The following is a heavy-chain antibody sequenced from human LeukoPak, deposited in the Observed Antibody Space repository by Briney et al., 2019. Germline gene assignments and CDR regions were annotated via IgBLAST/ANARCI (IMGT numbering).Heavy chain of an antibody. J-gene: IGHJ4*02. D-gene: IGHD6-19*01. CDR2: ISGSGGST. CDR3: AKGRGVAGTYAIDY. V-gene: IGHV3-23*01. Sequence: GGSLRLSCAASGFTFSSYAMSWVRQAPGKGLEWVSAISGSGGSTYYADSVKGRFTISRDNSKNTLYLQMNSQRAEDTAVYYCAKGRGVAGTYAIDYWGQGTLVTVSS. CDR1: GFTFSSYA.